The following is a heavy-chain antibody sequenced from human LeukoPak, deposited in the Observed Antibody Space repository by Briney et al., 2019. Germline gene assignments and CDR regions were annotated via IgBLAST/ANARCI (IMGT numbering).Heavy chain of an antibody. CDR1: GFTFTGYA. J-gene: IGHJ4*02. CDR3: ATDYGKDPLYFDY. Sequence: GGSLRLSCAASGFTFTGYAMHWVRQAPGKGLEWVAVISYDGSNKYYADSVKGRFTISRDNPKNTLYLQMSSLRAEDTAVYYCATDYGKDPLYFDYWGQGTLVTVSS. CDR2: ISYDGSNK. D-gene: IGHD3-16*01. V-gene: IGHV3-30*04.